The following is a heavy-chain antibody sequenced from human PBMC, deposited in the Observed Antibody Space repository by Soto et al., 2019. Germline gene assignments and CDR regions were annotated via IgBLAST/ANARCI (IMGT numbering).Heavy chain of an antibody. D-gene: IGHD3-22*01. V-gene: IGHV1-18*01. CDR2: VSGSNGDT. CDR3: ARDISYYHDDRGYSNFDY. Sequence: QVQLVQSGTAVTRHGALVKVSCRVAGYTFTGYDISWMRQAPGQGLEWMGLVSGSNGDTKYVEHYQGRVPMTIDTSTSTAYIELRSLSSDDTAVYYWARDISYYHDDRGYSNFDYGGQVTLVTVSP. CDR1: GYTFTGYD. J-gene: IGHJ4*02.